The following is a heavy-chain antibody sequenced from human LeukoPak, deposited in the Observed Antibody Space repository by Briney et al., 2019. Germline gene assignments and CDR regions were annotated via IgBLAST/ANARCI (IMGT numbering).Heavy chain of an antibody. CDR3: ARDWEPAARWGPGYYYYGIDV. V-gene: IGHV3-33*01. D-gene: IGHD2-2*01. J-gene: IGHJ6*02. CDR2: IWYDGSNK. Sequence: PGGSLRLSCAASGFTFNSYGMHWVRQAPGKGLEWVAVIWYDGSNKYYADSVKGRFTISRDNSENTLYLQMDSLRAEDTAVYYCARDWEPAARWGPGYYYYGIDVWGQGTTVTVSS. CDR1: GFTFNSYG.